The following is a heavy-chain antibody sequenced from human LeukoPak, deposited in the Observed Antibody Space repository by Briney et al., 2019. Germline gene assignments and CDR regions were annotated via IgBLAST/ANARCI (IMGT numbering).Heavy chain of an antibody. V-gene: IGHV3-30*02. D-gene: IGHD6-19*01. J-gene: IGHJ4*02. CDR2: IWYGGSNT. Sequence: GGSLRLSCAASGFTFSTYGMHWVRQAPGKGLEWVAVIWYGGSNTYYADSVKGRFTISRDNSKNTLYLQMNSLRAEDTAVYYCAKDPTSIAVAGSFDYWGQGTLVTVSS. CDR3: AKDPTSIAVAGSFDY. CDR1: GFTFSTYG.